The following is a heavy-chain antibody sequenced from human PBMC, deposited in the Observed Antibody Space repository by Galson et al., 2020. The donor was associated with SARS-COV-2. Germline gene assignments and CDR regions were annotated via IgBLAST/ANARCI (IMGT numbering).Heavy chain of an antibody. Sequence: SETLSLTCTVSGGSISSSSYYWVWLRQPPGKGLDWLGSIYDSGSTYYNPSLKSRVTISVDTSKNQFSLKQSSGTAEATAVYYCARGGGGNWSNWCDPGGEGTLVTVYS. J-gene: IGHJ5*02. CDR2: IYDSGST. V-gene: IGHV4-39*07. CDR3: ARGGGGNWSNWCDP. D-gene: IGHD2-8*01. CDR1: GGSISSSSYY.